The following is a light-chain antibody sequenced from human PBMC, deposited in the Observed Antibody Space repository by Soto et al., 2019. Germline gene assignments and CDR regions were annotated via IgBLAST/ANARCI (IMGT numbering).Light chain of an antibody. J-gene: IGKJ1*01. CDR2: DAS. V-gene: IGKV3-11*01. CDR3: QQRSNWPPWT. Sequence: EIVLTQSPATLSLSPGERATLSCMASQSVSSYLAWHQQKPGQAHRLLIYDASNRATGIPGRFSGSGSGTDFTLTISSLEPEDFAVYYCQQRSNWPPWTFGKGTKVAIK. CDR1: QSVSSY.